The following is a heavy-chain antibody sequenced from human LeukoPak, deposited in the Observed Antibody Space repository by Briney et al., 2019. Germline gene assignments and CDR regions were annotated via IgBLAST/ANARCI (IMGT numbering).Heavy chain of an antibody. V-gene: IGHV1-69*04. J-gene: IGHJ1*01. D-gene: IGHD6-6*01. CDR1: GGTFSSYA. CDR2: IIPILGIA. CDR3: ARLGILYGEYSSSSEAEYFQH. Sequence: ASVKVSCKASGGTFSSYAISWVRQAPGQGLEWMGRIIPILGIANYAQKFQGRVTITADKSTSTAYMELSSLRSDDTAVYYCARLGILYGEYSSSSEAEYFQHWGQGTLVTVSS.